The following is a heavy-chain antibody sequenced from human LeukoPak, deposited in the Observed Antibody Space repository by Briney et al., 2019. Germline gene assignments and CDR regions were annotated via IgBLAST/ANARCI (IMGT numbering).Heavy chain of an antibody. CDR1: GGSFSGYY. V-gene: IGHV4-34*01. D-gene: IGHD2-2*01. J-gene: IGHJ4*02. CDR2: INHSGST. Sequence: PSETLSLTCAVYGGSFSGYYWSWIRQPPGKGLEWIGEINHSGSTNYNPSLKSRVTISVDTSKNQFSLKLSSVTAADTAVYYCARGNMGRDIVVVPAANGRYYFDYWGQGTLVTVSS. CDR3: ARGNMGRDIVVVPAANGRYYFDY.